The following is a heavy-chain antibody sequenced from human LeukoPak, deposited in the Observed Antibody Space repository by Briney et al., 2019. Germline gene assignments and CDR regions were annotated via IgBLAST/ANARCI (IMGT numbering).Heavy chain of an antibody. J-gene: IGHJ4*02. CDR1: GYSFTSYW. Sequence: GESLQISCKGSGYSFTSYWIGWVRQMPGKGLEWMGIIYPGDSDTRYSPSFQGQVTISADKSISTAYLQWSSLKASDTAMYYCARRLYRVGATTSNTVDFDYWGQGTLVTVSS. CDR2: IYPGDSDT. D-gene: IGHD1-26*01. V-gene: IGHV5-51*01. CDR3: ARRLYRVGATTSNTVDFDY.